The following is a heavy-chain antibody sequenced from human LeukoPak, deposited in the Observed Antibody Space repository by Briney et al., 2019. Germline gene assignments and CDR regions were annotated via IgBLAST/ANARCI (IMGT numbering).Heavy chain of an antibody. J-gene: IGHJ4*02. Sequence: GATLRLSCAASGFAFSSYDMSWVRQAPGKGLEWVSVISGGAGRTYYADSVKGRLTISRDNSKNTLYLQMNSLRADDTAVYYCATYTSYYYDSSGSFDYWGQGTLVTVSS. D-gene: IGHD3-22*01. V-gene: IGHV3-23*01. CDR3: ATYTSYYYDSSGSFDY. CDR1: GFAFSSYD. CDR2: ISGGAGRT.